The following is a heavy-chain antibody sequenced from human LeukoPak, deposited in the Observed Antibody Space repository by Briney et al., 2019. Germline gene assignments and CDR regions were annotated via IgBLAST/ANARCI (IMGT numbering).Heavy chain of an antibody. Sequence: ASVKVSCKASGYTFTSYDINWVRQATGQGLEWMGWMNPNSGNTGYAEKFQGRVTMTRNTSISTAYMELSSLRSEDTAVYYCARVGSITGTKGFFGYWGQGTLVTVSS. CDR2: MNPNSGNT. J-gene: IGHJ4*02. D-gene: IGHD1-20*01. CDR1: GYTFTSYD. CDR3: ARVGSITGTKGFFGY. V-gene: IGHV1-8*01.